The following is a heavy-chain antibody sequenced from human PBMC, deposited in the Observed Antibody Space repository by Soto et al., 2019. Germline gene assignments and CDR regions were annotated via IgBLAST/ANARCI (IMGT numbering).Heavy chain of an antibody. CDR1: GYTFTSYG. Sequence: ASVKVSCKASGYTFTSYGISWVRQAPGQGLEWMGWISAYNANTNYAQKLQGRVTMTTDTSTSTAFMELRSLRYDDTAVYYCAMAKTTLYNWFDPWGQGTLVTVSS. CDR3: AMAKTTLYNWFDP. D-gene: IGHD1-7*01. V-gene: IGHV1-18*01. CDR2: ISAYNANT. J-gene: IGHJ5*02.